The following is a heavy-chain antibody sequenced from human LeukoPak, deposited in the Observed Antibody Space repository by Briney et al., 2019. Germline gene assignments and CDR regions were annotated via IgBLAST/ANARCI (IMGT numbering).Heavy chain of an antibody. CDR2: IWNDGSNK. CDR1: GFTFRSYG. V-gene: IGHV3-33*01. D-gene: IGHD6-25*01. Sequence: GGSPRLSCAASGFTFRSYGMHWVRQAPGKGLEWVAVIWNDGSNKYYADSVKGRFTISRDNSKNTLFLQMNSLRAEDTAVYYCARLSGASHRSFDYWGQGTLVTVSS. CDR3: ARLSGASHRSFDY. J-gene: IGHJ4*02.